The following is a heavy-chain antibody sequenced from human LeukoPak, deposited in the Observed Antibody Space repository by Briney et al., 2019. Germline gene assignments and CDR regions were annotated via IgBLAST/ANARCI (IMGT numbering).Heavy chain of an antibody. V-gene: IGHV4-34*01. J-gene: IGHJ5*02. CDR3: ARSRGITRMVWFDP. CDR2: INHSGST. CDR1: GGSFSDFY. D-gene: IGHD3-16*01. Sequence: SENLSLNCAVYGGSFSDFYWSWIRPPPGKGLEWIGEINHSGSTNYNPSLKRLATISVDMSKNQFSLKVSSVTAADTAVYYCARSRGITRMVWFDPWGEGTLVTVSS.